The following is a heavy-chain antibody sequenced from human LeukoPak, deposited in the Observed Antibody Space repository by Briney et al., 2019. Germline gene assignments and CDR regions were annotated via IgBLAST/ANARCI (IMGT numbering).Heavy chain of an antibody. J-gene: IGHJ4*02. Sequence: PGRSLRLSCAASGFTFSSYGMHWVRQAPGKGLEWVSNIYSGGTTFYADSVKGRFTISRDNSKNTLYLQMNNVRAEDTALYYCVRSPGSLFNYWGRGTLVTVSS. CDR1: GFTFSSYG. CDR3: VRSPGSLFNY. CDR2: IYSGGTT. V-gene: IGHV3-53*01.